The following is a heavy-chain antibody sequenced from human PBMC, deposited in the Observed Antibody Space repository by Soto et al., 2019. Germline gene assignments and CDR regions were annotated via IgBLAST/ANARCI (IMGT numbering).Heavy chain of an antibody. CDR1: GLTFSTYA. Sequence: EVQLLESGGGLVQPGGSLRLSCAASGLTFSTYAMTWVRQAPGQGLEWVSGVSGSGDITYYADSVKGRFTISRDNSKNTVYLQMNSLRAEDTAVYYCAKAHSSGWSIPDCFDIWGQGTMVTVSS. J-gene: IGHJ3*02. D-gene: IGHD6-19*01. V-gene: IGHV3-23*01. CDR2: VSGSGDIT. CDR3: AKAHSSGWSIPDCFDI.